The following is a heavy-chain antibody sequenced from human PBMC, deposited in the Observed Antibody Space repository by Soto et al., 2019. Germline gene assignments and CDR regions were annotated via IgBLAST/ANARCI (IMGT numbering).Heavy chain of an antibody. D-gene: IGHD2-15*01. CDR3: AKAAGINYFDN. CDR2: ISDGGRFT. J-gene: IGHJ4*02. Sequence: EVQLLESGGGFVQPGGSLRLSCAASGFTFSTFAMSWVRQFPGKGLEWVSGISDGGRFTYYADSVKGRFTISRDDSKNTVFLQINSLTAEDTAIYYCAKAAGINYFDNWGQGSLVTVSS. V-gene: IGHV3-23*01. CDR1: GFTFSTFA.